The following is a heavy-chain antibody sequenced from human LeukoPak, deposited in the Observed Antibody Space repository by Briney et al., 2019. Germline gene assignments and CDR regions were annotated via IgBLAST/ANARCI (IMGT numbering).Heavy chain of an antibody. CDR3: ARDRVIFGVVNTYYFDY. V-gene: IGHV3-33*01. CDR1: GFTFSSYG. Sequence: GRSLRLSCAASGFTFSSYGMHWVRQAPGKGLEWVAVIWYDGSNKYYADSVKGRFTISRDNSKNTLYLQMNSLRAEDTAVYYCARDRVIFGVVNTYYFDYWGQGTLVTVS. J-gene: IGHJ4*02. CDR2: IWYDGSNK. D-gene: IGHD3-3*01.